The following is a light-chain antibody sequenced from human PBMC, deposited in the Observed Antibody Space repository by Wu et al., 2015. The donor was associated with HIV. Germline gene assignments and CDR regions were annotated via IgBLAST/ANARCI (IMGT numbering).Light chain of an antibody. J-gene: IGKJ2*01. V-gene: IGKV1-8*01. CDR2: TAS. CDR1: QNINDY. CDR3: QQYYTYPRT. Sequence: AIRMTQSPPSLSASTGDTVTITCRASQNINDYLAWYKQNSGKAPELLMSTASTLQEGVPSRFSGSGSGTEFTLTISCLQSEDFAIYYCQQYYTYPRTFGQGTKLEIK.